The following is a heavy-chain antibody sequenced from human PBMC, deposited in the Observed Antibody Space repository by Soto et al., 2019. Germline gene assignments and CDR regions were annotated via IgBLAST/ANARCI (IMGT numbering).Heavy chain of an antibody. D-gene: IGHD4-17*01. CDR2: IIPIFGTA. Sequence: SVKVSCKASGVSFSSYAISWVRPAPGQGLEWMGGIIPIFGTANYAQQFQGRVTITADEYTSTAYMELSSLRSEDTAVYYCTCRIGYGDYSSFDYWGQGTLVTVSS. CDR3: TCRIGYGDYSSFDY. J-gene: IGHJ4*02. CDR1: GVSFSSYA. V-gene: IGHV1-69*13.